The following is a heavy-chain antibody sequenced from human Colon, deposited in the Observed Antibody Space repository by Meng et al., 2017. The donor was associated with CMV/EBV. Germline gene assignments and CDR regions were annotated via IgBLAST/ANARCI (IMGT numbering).Heavy chain of an antibody. D-gene: IGHD5-24*01. V-gene: IGHV3-48*03. CDR3: ARNIEMAAMRGCFDY. J-gene: IGHJ4*02. CDR1: GFTFSSYE. Sequence: GESLKISCAASGFTFSSYEMNWVRQAPGKGLEWVSYISSSGSTIYYADSVKGRFTISRDNAKNSLYLQMNSLRAEDTAVYYCARNIEMAAMRGCFDYWGQGTLVTVSS. CDR2: ISSSGSTI.